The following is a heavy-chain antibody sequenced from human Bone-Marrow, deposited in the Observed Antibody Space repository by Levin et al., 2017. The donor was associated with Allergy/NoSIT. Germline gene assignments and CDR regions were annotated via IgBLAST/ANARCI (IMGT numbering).Heavy chain of an antibody. Sequence: GGSLRLSCAASGFTFSSYWMHWVRQAPGKGLVWVSRINSDGSSTSYADSVKGRFTISRDNAKNTLYLQMNSLRAEDTAVYYCARLGRRIYYYDSSENYWGQGTLVTVSS. CDR2: INSDGSST. CDR3: ARLGRRIYYYDSSENY. D-gene: IGHD3-22*01. V-gene: IGHV3-74*01. J-gene: IGHJ4*02. CDR1: GFTFSSYW.